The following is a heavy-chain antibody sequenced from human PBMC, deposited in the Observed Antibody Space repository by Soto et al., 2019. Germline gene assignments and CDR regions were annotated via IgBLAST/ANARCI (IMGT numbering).Heavy chain of an antibody. CDR1: GYTFTNYG. CDR3: ARDEGSHGFDS. D-gene: IGHD6-19*01. CDR2: VSGYNGNT. J-gene: IGHJ4*02. Sequence: QVQLVQSGAEVKKPGASVRVSCKASGYTFTNYGISWVRQAPGQGLEWMGWVSGYNGNTNDAQKLRGRVTMTTDTSTSTAYMELRTLRSDDTAVYYCARDEGSHGFDSWGQGTRVTVSS. V-gene: IGHV1-18*04.